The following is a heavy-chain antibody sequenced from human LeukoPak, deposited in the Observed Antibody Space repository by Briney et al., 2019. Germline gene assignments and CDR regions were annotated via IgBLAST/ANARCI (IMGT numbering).Heavy chain of an antibody. CDR1: GYTFTSYD. J-gene: IGHJ6*03. D-gene: IGHD5-12*01. V-gene: IGHV1-8*03. CDR3: ARGRSGYEQSYYYYYMDV. Sequence: ASVKVSCKASGYTFTSYDINWVRQATGQGFEWMGWMNPNSGNTGYAQKFQGRVTITRNTSISTAYMELSSLRSEDTAVYYCARGRSGYEQSYYYYYMDVWGKGTTVTVSS. CDR2: MNPNSGNT.